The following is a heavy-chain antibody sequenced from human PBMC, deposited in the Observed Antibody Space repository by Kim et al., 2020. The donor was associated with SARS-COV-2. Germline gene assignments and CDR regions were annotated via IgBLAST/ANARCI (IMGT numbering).Heavy chain of an antibody. CDR2: IKQDGSEK. V-gene: IGHV3-7*01. D-gene: IGHD3-16*01. J-gene: IGHJ4*01. CDR3: ASHLGDTLFGAVVPDY. CDR1: GFPFSSYW. Sequence: GGSLRLSCAASGFPFSSYWMSWVRQAPGKGLEWVANIKQDGSEKHYVDSVKGRFTISRDNAQNSLFLQMNSLRAEDTAVYYCASHLGDTLFGAVVPDY.